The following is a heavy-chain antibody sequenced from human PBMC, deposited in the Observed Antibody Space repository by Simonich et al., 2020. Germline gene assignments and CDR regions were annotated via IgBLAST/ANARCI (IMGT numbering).Heavy chain of an antibody. Sequence: QVQLVQSGAEVKKPGASVKVSCKASGYTFTGYYMYWVRQAPGQGIEWVGGRNPNRGGTNTEQKCKGRVPATRDTSISTAFLELSRLRSDDTAVYYCARVRFEAFDIWGQGTMVTVSS. J-gene: IGHJ3*02. CDR3: ARVRFEAFDI. CDR2: RNPNRGGT. CDR1: GYTFTGYY. V-gene: IGHV1-2*02.